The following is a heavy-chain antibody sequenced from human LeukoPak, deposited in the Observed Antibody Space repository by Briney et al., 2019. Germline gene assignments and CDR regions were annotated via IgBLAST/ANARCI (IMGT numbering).Heavy chain of an antibody. D-gene: IGHD2-15*01. CDR2: MNPNSGNT. CDR3: TRAGGYCGRISCPYYFDY. Sequence: ASVKVSCKASGYTFTSYDINWVRQATGQGLEWMGWMNPNSGNTGYAQKFQGRVTMTRNTSISTAYMELSSLRSEDTAVYYCTRAGGYCGRISCPYYFDYWGQGSLVAVSS. CDR1: GYTFTSYD. J-gene: IGHJ4*02. V-gene: IGHV1-8*01.